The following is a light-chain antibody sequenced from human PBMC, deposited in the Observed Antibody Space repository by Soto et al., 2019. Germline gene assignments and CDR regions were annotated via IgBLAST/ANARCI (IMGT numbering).Light chain of an antibody. CDR3: QQANSFPPSIT. V-gene: IGKV1-12*01. CDR2: AAS. CDR1: QNIDTF. Sequence: IQMTQSPSSLSSSVGDRVTITCRASQNIDTFLAWYQRKAGKAPKLLIYAASSLQSGVPSRFSGSGSGTDFTLTISSLQPEDFATYYCQQANSFPPSITFGQGTRLEIK. J-gene: IGKJ5*01.